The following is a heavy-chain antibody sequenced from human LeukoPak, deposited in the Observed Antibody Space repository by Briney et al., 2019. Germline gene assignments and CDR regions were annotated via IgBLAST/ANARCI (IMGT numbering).Heavy chain of an antibody. J-gene: IGHJ4*02. CDR1: GFTFSSYS. D-gene: IGHD6-6*01. CDR2: ISSSSSTI. V-gene: IGHV3-48*01. CDR3: ARDLYSSSSYFDY. Sequence: GGSLRLSCAASGFTFSSYSMNWVRQAPGKGLEWVSYISSSSSTIYYADSVKGRFTISRDNAKNSLYLQMNSLRAEDTAVYYCARDLYSSSSYFDYWGQGTLVTVSS.